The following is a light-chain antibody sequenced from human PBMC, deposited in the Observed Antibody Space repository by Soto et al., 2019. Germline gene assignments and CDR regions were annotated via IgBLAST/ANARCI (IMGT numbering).Light chain of an antibody. Sequence: QSALTQPPSVSAAPEQKVTISCSGSSSNIGSNFVSWYQQVPGTAPKLLIYDNDKRPSGIPDRFSGSKSGTSATLGITGLQTGEEADYYCATWDSSLSAEVFGGGTKLTVL. CDR1: SSNIGSNF. V-gene: IGLV1-51*01. J-gene: IGLJ2*01. CDR3: ATWDSSLSAEV. CDR2: DND.